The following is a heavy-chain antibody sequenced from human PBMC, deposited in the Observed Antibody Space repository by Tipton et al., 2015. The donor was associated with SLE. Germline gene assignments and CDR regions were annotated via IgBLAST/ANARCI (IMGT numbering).Heavy chain of an antibody. V-gene: IGHV4-39*07. Sequence: TLSLTCTVSGGSISNSNYYWSWIRQPPGRGLEWIGEVHLTGSTNFNPSLKSRVTMSVDTSQNQFSLNPKSVTAADTAVYYCARRDDYYYFMDVWGKGTTVTVSS. J-gene: IGHJ6*03. CDR3: ARRDDYYYFMDV. CDR2: VHLTGST. CDR1: GGSISNSNYY.